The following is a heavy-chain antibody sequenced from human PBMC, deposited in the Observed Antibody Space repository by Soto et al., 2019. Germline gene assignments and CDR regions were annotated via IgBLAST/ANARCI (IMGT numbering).Heavy chain of an antibody. Sequence: PGESLKISCKGSGYSFTSYWISWVHQMPGKGLEWMGRIDPSDSYTNYSPSFQGHVTISADKSISTAYLQWSSLKASDTAMYYCASDVNDYVWGSYRPFDYWGQGTLVTVSS. V-gene: IGHV5-10-1*01. CDR3: ASDVNDYVWGSYRPFDY. D-gene: IGHD3-16*02. CDR2: IDPSDSYT. J-gene: IGHJ4*02. CDR1: GYSFTSYW.